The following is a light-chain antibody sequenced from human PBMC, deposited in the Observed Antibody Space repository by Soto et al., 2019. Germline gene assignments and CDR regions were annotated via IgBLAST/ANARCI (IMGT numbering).Light chain of an antibody. Sequence: EIDLTQSPATLSLSPGERATLSCRASQSVSSCLAWYQQKPGQAPRLLIYDASNRATVIPARFSGGGSGTDFTLTISSLEPEDFAMYYCQERSKWPCFTFGQGTKLEIK. CDR3: QERSKWPCFT. V-gene: IGKV3-11*01. CDR2: DAS. J-gene: IGKJ2*01. CDR1: QSVSSC.